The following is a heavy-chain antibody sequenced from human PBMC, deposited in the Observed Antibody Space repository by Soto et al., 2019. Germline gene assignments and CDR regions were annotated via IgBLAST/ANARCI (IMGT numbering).Heavy chain of an antibody. CDR2: ISAYNGNT. CDR3: DLVGAAAGNAYGTDV. Sequence: QVQLVQSGAEVKKPGASVKVSCKASGYTFTSYGISWVRQAPGQGLEWMGWISAYNGNTNYAQKLQGRVTMTTDTSTSTGYMEQRSLRSDDTAVYYCDLVGAAAGNAYGTDVWGQGTTVTVSS. V-gene: IGHV1-18*01. D-gene: IGHD6-13*01. J-gene: IGHJ6*02. CDR1: GYTFTSYG.